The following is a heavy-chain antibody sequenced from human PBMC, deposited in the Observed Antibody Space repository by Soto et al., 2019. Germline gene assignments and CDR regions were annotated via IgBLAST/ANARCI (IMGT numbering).Heavy chain of an antibody. CDR2: MSSDGSKK. D-gene: IGHD3-10*01. V-gene: IGHV3-30-3*01. J-gene: IGHJ3*02. CDR1: GFSFSSYA. Sequence: QVQLVESGGGVVQPGRSLRLSCAASGFSFSSYAVHWVRQAPGKGLEWVAVMSSDGSKKYYADSVKGRFTISRDNSQNAVYVQMNSLRPEDTAVYYCARTELRDNDFDAFDIWGQGKIVTVSS. CDR3: ARTELRDNDFDAFDI.